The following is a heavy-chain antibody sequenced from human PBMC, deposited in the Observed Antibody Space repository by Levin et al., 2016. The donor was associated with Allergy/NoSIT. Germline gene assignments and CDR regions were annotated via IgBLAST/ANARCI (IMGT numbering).Heavy chain of an antibody. D-gene: IGHD3-22*01. CDR3: ARPRSQGYDCSGYSNY. CDR1: GFTLSSYW. J-gene: IGHJ4*02. Sequence: GGSLRLSCAASGFTLSSYWMTWVRQAPGKGLEWVANIKQDGSEKYYVDSVKGRFTISRDNAKNALYLQMNSLRVEDTAVYYCARPRSQGYDCSGYSNYWGQGTLVTVSS. V-gene: IGHV3-7*01. CDR2: IKQDGSEK.